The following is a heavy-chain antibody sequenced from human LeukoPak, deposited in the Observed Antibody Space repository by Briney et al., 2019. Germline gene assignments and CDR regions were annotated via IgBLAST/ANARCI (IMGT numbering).Heavy chain of an antibody. D-gene: IGHD3-22*01. J-gene: IGHJ4*02. V-gene: IGHV3-53*01. CDR3: ARRAGDYSHPYDY. Sequence: GGSLRLSCAASGLTVSSNRMSWVRQAPGKGLEWVSFIYSGGNAYYADSVKGRFTISRDNSKNTVHLQMNSLRAEDTAMYYCARRAGDYSHPYDYWGQGTLVTVSS. CDR2: IYSGGNA. CDR1: GLTVSSNR.